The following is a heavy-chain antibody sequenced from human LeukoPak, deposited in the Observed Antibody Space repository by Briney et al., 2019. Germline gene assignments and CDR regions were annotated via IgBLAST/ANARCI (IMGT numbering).Heavy chain of an antibody. CDR3: ARPTLTGYSSGFGY. V-gene: IGHV5-51*01. J-gene: IGHJ4*02. Sequence: GESLKISCKASGYSFTSYWIVWVRQMPGKGLEWMGIIYPGDSDTRYGPSFQGQVTISADKSISTAFLQWSGLKASDTAIYYCARPTLTGYSSGFGYWGQGTLVTVSS. D-gene: IGHD6-19*01. CDR1: GYSFTSYW. CDR2: IYPGDSDT.